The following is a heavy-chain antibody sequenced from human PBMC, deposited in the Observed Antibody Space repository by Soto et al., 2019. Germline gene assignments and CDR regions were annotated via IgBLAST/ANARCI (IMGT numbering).Heavy chain of an antibody. CDR2: ISGSGGST. J-gene: IGHJ3*02. Sequence: VSLTLSCAASGFTFRSYAMSWVRQAPGKGLEWVSAISGSGGSTYYADSVKGRFTIARDNSKNSLYLQMNSLRAEDTALYYCAKEPLYSSPSFDIWGQGTMVTVSS. CDR3: AKEPLYSSPSFDI. D-gene: IGHD6-13*01. CDR1: GFTFRSYA. V-gene: IGHV3-23*01.